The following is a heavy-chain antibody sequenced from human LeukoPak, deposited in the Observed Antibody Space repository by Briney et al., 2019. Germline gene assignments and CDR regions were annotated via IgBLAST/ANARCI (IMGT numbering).Heavy chain of an antibody. CDR1: GYTFTSYG. V-gene: IGHV1-18*01. CDR2: ISAYNGNT. CDR3: ARVFTGTTEDAFDI. J-gene: IGHJ3*02. D-gene: IGHD1-1*01. Sequence: ASVKVSCKASGYTFTSYGISWVRQAPGQGLEWMGWISAYNGNTNCAQQLQGTVTMTTDTSTSTAYMELRSLRSDDTAVYYCARVFTGTTEDAFDIWGQGTMVTVSS.